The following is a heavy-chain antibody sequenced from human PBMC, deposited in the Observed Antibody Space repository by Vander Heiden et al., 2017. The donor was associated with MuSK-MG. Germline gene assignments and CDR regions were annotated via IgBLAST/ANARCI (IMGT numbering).Heavy chain of an antibody. D-gene: IGHD6-19*01. Sequence: EVQLVESGGGLVKPGGSLRLSCAASGFPFSSYSMNWVRQAPGKGLEWVSSISSSSSYIYYADSVKGRFTISRDNAKNSLYLQMNSLRAEDTAVYYCARSSGWYSPGAPERYAFDIWGQGTMVTVSS. CDR2: ISSSSSYI. J-gene: IGHJ3*02. CDR1: GFPFSSYS. CDR3: ARSSGWYSPGAPERYAFDI. V-gene: IGHV3-21*01.